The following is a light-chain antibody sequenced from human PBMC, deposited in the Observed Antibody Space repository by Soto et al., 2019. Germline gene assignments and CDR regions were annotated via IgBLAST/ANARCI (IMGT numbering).Light chain of an antibody. V-gene: IGKV3-20*01. CDR1: QSVSSNY. Sequence: DIVLTQSPGTLSLSPGERATLSCRASQSVSSNYLAWYQQRPGQSPRLLIYGASTRASGIPDRFSGSGSGTDFTHTISRLEPEDFAVYYCQQYGSLSWTFGQGTKVDIK. CDR3: QQYGSLSWT. J-gene: IGKJ1*01. CDR2: GAS.